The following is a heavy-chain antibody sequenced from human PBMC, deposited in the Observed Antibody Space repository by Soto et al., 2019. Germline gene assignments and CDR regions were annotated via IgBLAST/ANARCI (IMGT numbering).Heavy chain of an antibody. D-gene: IGHD2-21*01. Sequence: GGSLRLSCAASGFTFINAWMSWVRQAPGKVLEWVGRIKSKTDGGTTDYAAPVKGRFTISRDDSKNTLYLQMNSLKTEDTAVYYCTTLFGLLDALDIWGQGTMVTVSS. J-gene: IGHJ3*02. CDR1: GFTFINAW. CDR3: TTLFGLLDALDI. CDR2: IKSKTDGGTT. V-gene: IGHV3-15*01.